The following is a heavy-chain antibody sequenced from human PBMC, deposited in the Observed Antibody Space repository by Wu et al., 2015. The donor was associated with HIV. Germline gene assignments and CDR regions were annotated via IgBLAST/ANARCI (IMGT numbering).Heavy chain of an antibody. V-gene: IGHV1-18*01. D-gene: IGHD3-10*01. J-gene: IGHJ6*02. CDR1: GYTFTSYG. Sequence: VQLVQSGAEVKKPGASVKVSCKASGYTFTSYGISWVRQAPGQGLEWMGWISAYNGNTNYAQKLQGRVTMTTDTSTSTAYMELRSLRSDDTAVYYCARVGLPITMVRGVILGPARDYYYYGMDVWGQGTTVTVSS. CDR3: ARVGLPITMVRGVILGPARDYYYYGMDV. CDR2: ISAYNGNT.